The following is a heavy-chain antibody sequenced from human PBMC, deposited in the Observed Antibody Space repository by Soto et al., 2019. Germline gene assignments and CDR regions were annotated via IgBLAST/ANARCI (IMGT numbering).Heavy chain of an antibody. J-gene: IGHJ4*02. CDR1: GFTFSSYW. D-gene: IGHD3-3*01. CDR2: INSDGSST. Sequence: PGGSLRLSCAASGFTFSSYWMHWVRQAPGKGLVWVSRINSDGSSTSYADSVKGRFTISRDNAKNTLYLQMNSLRAEDTAVYYCARGALFGVVYFEKDFDYWGQGT. CDR3: ARGALFGVVYFEKDFDY. V-gene: IGHV3-74*01.